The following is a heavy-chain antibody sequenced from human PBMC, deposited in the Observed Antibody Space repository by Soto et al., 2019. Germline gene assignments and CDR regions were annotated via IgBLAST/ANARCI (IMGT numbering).Heavy chain of an antibody. CDR2: IIPIFGTA. V-gene: IGHV1-69*13. D-gene: IGHD3-3*01. Sequence: SVKVSCKASGGTFSSYAISWVRQAPGQGLEWMGGIIPIFGTANYAQKFQGRVTITADESTSTAYMELSSLRSEDTAVYYCARDRRTHYDFWSGYYNWFDPWGQGTLVTVPS. CDR3: ARDRRTHYDFWSGYYNWFDP. CDR1: GGTFSSYA. J-gene: IGHJ5*02.